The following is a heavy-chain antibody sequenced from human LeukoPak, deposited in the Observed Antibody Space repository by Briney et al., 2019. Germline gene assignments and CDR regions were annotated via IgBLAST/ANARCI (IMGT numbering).Heavy chain of an antibody. J-gene: IGHJ4*02. Sequence: GGSLRLSCAASGFTFSSYWMSWVRQAPGKGLEWVANIKQDGSEKYYVDSVKGRFTISRDNAKNPLYLQMNSLRAEDTAVYYCAREANYYGSGSYFEGTFDYWGQGSLVTVSS. D-gene: IGHD3-10*01. CDR1: GFTFSSYW. CDR2: IKQDGSEK. V-gene: IGHV3-7*03. CDR3: AREANYYGSGSYFEGTFDY.